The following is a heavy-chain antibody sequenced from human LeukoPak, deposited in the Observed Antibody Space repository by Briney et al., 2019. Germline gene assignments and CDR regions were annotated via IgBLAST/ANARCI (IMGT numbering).Heavy chain of an antibody. V-gene: IGHV3-9*01. CDR2: ITWRSDRI. D-gene: IGHD3-16*01. J-gene: IGHJ2*01. CDR3: AKVAGGGYFDL. CDR1: GFTFDDYA. Sequence: SGRSLRLSCAASGFTFDDYAMHWVRQAPGKGLEWVLGITWRSDRIGYADSVQGRFTISRDDAKKSLYLQMNSLRTDDTALYYCAKVAGGGYFDLWGRGTLVTVSS.